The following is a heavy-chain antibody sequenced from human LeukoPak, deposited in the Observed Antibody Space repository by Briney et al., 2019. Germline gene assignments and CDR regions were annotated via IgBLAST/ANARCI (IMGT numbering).Heavy chain of an antibody. J-gene: IGHJ4*02. Sequence: GGSLRLSCAASGFTFSSYSMNWVRQAPGKGLEWVSYISSDSNTIYYADSVKGRFTISRDNAKNSLYLQMNSLRAEDTAVYYCARGLYGDHGGYWGLGTLVTVSS. V-gene: IGHV3-48*01. D-gene: IGHD4-17*01. CDR3: ARGLYGDHGGY. CDR1: GFTFSSYS. CDR2: ISSDSNTI.